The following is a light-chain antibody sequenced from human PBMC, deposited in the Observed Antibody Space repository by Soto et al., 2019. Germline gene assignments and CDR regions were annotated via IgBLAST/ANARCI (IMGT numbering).Light chain of an antibody. CDR3: QQDGSSPLT. CDR1: QSVSSSY. V-gene: IGKV3-20*01. J-gene: IGKJ1*01. CDR2: DAS. Sequence: EIVLTQSPGTLSLSPGERATLSCRASQSVSSSYLAWYQQKLGQAPRLLIYDASSRATGIPDRFSGSGSGTDFTLTIIRLEPEDFAVYYCQQDGSSPLTFGQGTKVEIK.